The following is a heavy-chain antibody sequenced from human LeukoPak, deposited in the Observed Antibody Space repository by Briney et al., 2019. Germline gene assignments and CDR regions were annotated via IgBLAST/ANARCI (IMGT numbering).Heavy chain of an antibody. D-gene: IGHD1-26*01. CDR3: ARGSSGSYVDYFDY. CDR2: IKPDGSDK. J-gene: IGHJ4*02. V-gene: IGHV3-7*01. Sequence: GGSLRLSCAASGFTFSSYWMSWVRQAPGKGLEWVGNIKPDGSDKYYMDSMKGRFTISRDNSKNTLYLQMNSLRAEDTAVYYCARGSSGSYVDYFDYWGQGTLVTVSS. CDR1: GFTFSSYW.